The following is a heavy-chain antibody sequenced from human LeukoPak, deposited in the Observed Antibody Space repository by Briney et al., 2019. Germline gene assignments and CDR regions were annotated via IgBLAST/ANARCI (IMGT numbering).Heavy chain of an antibody. J-gene: IGHJ3*02. CDR3: ARGTITGTRGAFDI. CDR2: INPNSGGT. Sequence: ASVKVSCKASGYTFTGYYMHWVRQAPGQGLEWMGWINPNSGGTNYAQKFQGRVTMTRDTSISTAYMELSRLRSDDRAVYYCARGTITGTRGAFDIRGQGTMVTVSS. D-gene: IGHD1-20*01. V-gene: IGHV1-2*02. CDR1: GYTFTGYY.